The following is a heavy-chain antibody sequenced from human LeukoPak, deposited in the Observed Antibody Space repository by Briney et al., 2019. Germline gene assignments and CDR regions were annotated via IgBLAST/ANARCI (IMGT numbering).Heavy chain of an antibody. CDR3: GRNRYGYNFGY. Sequence: ASVKVSCKASGYTFTDYYFHWVRQAPGQGLEWMGWINPNSGGTNYAQKFQGRVTMTRDTSISTAYMELSSLTSDDTAVYYCGRNRYGYNFGYWAQGTLVTVSS. J-gene: IGHJ4*02. V-gene: IGHV1-2*02. D-gene: IGHD5-24*01. CDR2: INPNSGGT. CDR1: GYTFTDYY.